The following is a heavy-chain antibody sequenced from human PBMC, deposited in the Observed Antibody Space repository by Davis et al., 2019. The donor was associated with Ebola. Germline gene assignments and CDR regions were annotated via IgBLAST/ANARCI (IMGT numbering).Heavy chain of an antibody. Sequence: MPSETLSLTCAVYGGSFSGYYWSWIRQPPGKGLEWIGEINHSGSTNYNPSLKSRVTISVDTSKNQFSLKLSSVTAADTAVYYCARDYGDYYYGMDVWGQGTTVTVSS. CDR2: INHSGST. J-gene: IGHJ6*02. V-gene: IGHV4-34*01. CDR3: ARDYGDYYYGMDV. CDR1: GGSFSGYY. D-gene: IGHD4-17*01.